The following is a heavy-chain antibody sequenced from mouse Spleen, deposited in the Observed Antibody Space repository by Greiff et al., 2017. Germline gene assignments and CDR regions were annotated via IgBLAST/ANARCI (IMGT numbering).Heavy chain of an antibody. J-gene: IGHJ3*01. CDR1: GYAFSSSW. V-gene: IGHV1-82*01. CDR3: AREDYYGSSYVLFAY. D-gene: IGHD1-1*01. Sequence: QVQLKQSGPELVKPGASVKISCKASGYAFSSSWMNWVKQRPGKGLEWIGRIYPGDGDTNYNGKFKGKATLTADKSSSTAYMQLSSLTSEDSAVYFCAREDYYGSSYVLFAYWGQGTLVTVSA. CDR2: IYPGDGDT.